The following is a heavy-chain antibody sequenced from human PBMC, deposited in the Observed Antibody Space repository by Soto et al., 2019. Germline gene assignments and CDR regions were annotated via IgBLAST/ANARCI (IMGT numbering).Heavy chain of an antibody. CDR3: ARDGGIVLMVYAAPYGPSDYYGMDV. D-gene: IGHD2-8*01. CDR1: GGTFSSYA. V-gene: IGHV1-69*13. CDR2: IIPIFGTA. J-gene: IGHJ6*02. Sequence: ASVKVSCKASGGTFSSYAISWVRQAPGQGLEWMGGIIPIFGTANYAQKFQGRVTITADESTSTAYMELSSLRSEDTAVYYCARDGGIVLMVYAAPYGPSDYYGMDVWGQGTTVTVSS.